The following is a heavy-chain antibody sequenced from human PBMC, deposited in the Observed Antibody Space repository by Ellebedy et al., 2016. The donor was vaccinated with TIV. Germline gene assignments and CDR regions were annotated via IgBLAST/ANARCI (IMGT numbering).Heavy chain of an antibody. V-gene: IGHV3-74*01. CDR2: ISGDGSDI. CDR3: ARGHDS. CDR1: GFTFSSYW. Sequence: GESLKISCAASGFTFSSYWMHWVRQAPGKGLVWVSGISGDGSDIRYVDSVKGRFTISRDNAKSTLYLQMNSLRTEDTAVYSCARGHDSWGQGTLVTISS. J-gene: IGHJ5*01.